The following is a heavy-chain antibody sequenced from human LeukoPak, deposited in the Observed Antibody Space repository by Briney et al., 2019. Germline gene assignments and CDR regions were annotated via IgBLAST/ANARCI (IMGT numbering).Heavy chain of an antibody. Sequence: SETLSLTCGASGGSVTSTNWWTWVRQPPGKGLEWIGEVHLDGRTNYNPSVKSRLTMSVDLSENHVSLKLTSVTAADTAVYYCAREGGFYRPLDYSGQGTLVTVSS. J-gene: IGHJ4*02. V-gene: IGHV4-4*02. CDR3: AREGGFYRPLDY. D-gene: IGHD3-3*01. CDR2: VHLDGRT. CDR1: GGSVTSTNW.